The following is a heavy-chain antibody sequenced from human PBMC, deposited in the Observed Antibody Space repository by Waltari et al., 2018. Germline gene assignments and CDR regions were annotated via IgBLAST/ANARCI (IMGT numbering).Heavy chain of an antibody. CDR3: ARGAGATERYYFDF. D-gene: IGHD1-26*01. Sequence: QVQVVESGGSVIQPGRSLRISCAASGFAFSSSSMHWVRQAPGKGLEWVAVITYDGEEKYYADSVKGRFTISRDNSKNTVLRQMDRLTTEDTATYYCARGAGATERYYFDFWGQGTLVTVSS. CDR1: GFAFSSSS. J-gene: IGHJ4*02. V-gene: IGHV3-30*04. CDR2: ITYDGEEK.